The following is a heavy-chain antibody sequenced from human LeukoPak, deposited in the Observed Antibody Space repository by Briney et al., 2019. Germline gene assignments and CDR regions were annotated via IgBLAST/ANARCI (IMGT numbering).Heavy chain of an antibody. CDR3: AKVRYRNYDLVIGYDAFDV. Sequence: SETLSLTCTVSGGSISSYYWSWIRQPPGKGLEWIGYIYYSGSTNYNPSLKSRVTISVDTSKNQFSLKLSSVTAADTAVYYCAKVRYRNYDLVIGYDAFDVWGQGTMVTVSS. V-gene: IGHV4-59*12. D-gene: IGHD3-3*01. J-gene: IGHJ3*01. CDR1: GGSISSYY. CDR2: IYYSGST.